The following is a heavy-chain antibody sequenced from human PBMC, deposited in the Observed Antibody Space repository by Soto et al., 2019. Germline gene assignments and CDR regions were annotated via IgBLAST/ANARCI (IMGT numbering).Heavy chain of an antibody. J-gene: IGHJ4*02. Sequence: QVQLVESGGGLVKPGGSLRLSCAASGFRFSDYDMCWIRQAPGKGLEWISSIDSSGRTRFYADSVKGRFTISRDNAKNSLCLQMNSLRAEDMAVYYCAREGRGSSSSVLLYWGQGTLVTASS. CDR3: AREGRGSSSSVLLY. CDR1: GFRFSDYD. V-gene: IGHV3-11*01. CDR2: IDSSGRTR. D-gene: IGHD6-6*01.